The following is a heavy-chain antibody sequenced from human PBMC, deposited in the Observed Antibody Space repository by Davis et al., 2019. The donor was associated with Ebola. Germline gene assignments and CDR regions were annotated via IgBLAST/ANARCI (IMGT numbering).Heavy chain of an antibody. CDR3: ARDPIRLIFGVVTDYYFDY. V-gene: IGHV1-3*04. CDR2: INTGNGDT. D-gene: IGHD3-3*01. J-gene: IGHJ4*02. CDR1: GYTFSSHV. Sequence: VSVKVSCKAFGYTFSSHVMHWVRQAPGQRLEWMGWINTGNGDTKYSQKFRGRVSLTRDTSANEAYMDLSSLTSEDTAVYYCARDPIRLIFGVVTDYYFDYWGQGTLVTVST.